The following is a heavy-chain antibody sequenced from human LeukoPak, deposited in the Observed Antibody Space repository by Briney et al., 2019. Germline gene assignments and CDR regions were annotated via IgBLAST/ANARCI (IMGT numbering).Heavy chain of an antibody. CDR2: IYSGGST. V-gene: IGHV3-66*01. D-gene: IGHD1-26*01. CDR1: GFTVSSNY. CDR3: ARGMEGATKRGYYYYMDV. J-gene: IGHJ6*03. Sequence: GGSLRLSCAASGFTVSSNYMSWVRQAPGKGLEWVSVIYSGGSTYYADSVKGRFTISRDNSKNTLYLQMNSLRAEDTAVYYCARGMEGATKRGYYYYMDVWGKGTTVTISS.